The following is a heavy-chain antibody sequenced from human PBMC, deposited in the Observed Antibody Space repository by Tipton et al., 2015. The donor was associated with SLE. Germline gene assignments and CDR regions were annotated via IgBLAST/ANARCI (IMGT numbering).Heavy chain of an antibody. Sequence: GSLRLSCAASGFTFSSYAMSWVRQAPGKGLEWVSAISGSGGSIYYADSVKGRFTISRDNAKNSLYLQMNSLRAEDTAVYYCARVERSGNDYWGQGTLVTVSS. CDR3: ARVERSGNDY. CDR2: ISGSGGSI. CDR1: GFTFSSYA. V-gene: IGHV3-23*01. D-gene: IGHD4-23*01. J-gene: IGHJ4*02.